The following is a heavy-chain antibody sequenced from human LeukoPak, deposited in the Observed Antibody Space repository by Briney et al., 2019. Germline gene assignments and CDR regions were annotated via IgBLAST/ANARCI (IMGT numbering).Heavy chain of an antibody. CDR2: IYSDNT. J-gene: IGHJ3*02. Sequence: PGGSLRLSCTVSGFTVSSNSMSWVRQAPGKGLEWVSFIYSDNTHYSDSVKGRFTISRDNSKNTLYLQMNSLRAEDTAVYFCARGPYSYDSSGAFDIWGQGTMVTVSS. V-gene: IGHV3-53*01. D-gene: IGHD3-22*01. CDR3: ARGPYSYDSSGAFDI. CDR1: GFTVSSNS.